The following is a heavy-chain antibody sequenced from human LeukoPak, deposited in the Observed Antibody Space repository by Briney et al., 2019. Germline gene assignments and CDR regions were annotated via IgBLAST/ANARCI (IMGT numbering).Heavy chain of an antibody. J-gene: IGHJ5*02. V-gene: IGHV3-23*01. CDR2: ISGSGGST. Sequence: PGGSLRLSCAASGFTFSSYAMSRVRQAPGKGLEWVSAISGSGGSTYYADSVKGRFTISRDNSKNTLYLQMNSLRAEDTAVYYCAKDRVPAAPTNNWFDPWGQGTLVTVSS. D-gene: IGHD2-2*01. CDR3: AKDRVPAAPTNNWFDP. CDR1: GFTFSSYA.